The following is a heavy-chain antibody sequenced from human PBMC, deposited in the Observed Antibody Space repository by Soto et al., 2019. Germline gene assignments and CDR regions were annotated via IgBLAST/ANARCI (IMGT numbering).Heavy chain of an antibody. D-gene: IGHD2-8*02. V-gene: IGHV4-34*01. CDR2: INPGGST. Sequence: QVQLQQWGAGLLKPSETLSLTCAVYGGSFSGYYWTWIRQPPGTGLEWIGDINPGGSTYYNPSLKSRVTISVDTTKNQFALKLTSVTAADTAVYYCARDKITGLFDYWGQGTLVTVSS. J-gene: IGHJ4*02. CDR3: ARDKITGLFDY. CDR1: GGSFSGYY.